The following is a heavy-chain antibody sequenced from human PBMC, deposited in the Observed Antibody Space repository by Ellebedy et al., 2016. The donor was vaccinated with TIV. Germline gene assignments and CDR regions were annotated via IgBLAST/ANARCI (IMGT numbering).Heavy chain of an antibody. D-gene: IGHD4-23*01. CDR2: ISSSSSYI. V-gene: IGHV3-21*01. Sequence: GESLKISXAASGFTFSSYSMNWVRQAPGKGLEWVSSISSSSSYIYYADSVKGRFTISRDNAKNSLYLQMNSLRAEDTAVYYCARGFYGGNGELAFDIWGQGTMVTVSS. CDR3: ARGFYGGNGELAFDI. CDR1: GFTFSSYS. J-gene: IGHJ3*02.